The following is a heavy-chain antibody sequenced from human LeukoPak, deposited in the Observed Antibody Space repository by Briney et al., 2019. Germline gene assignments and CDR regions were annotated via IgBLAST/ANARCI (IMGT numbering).Heavy chain of an antibody. V-gene: IGHV3-23*01. J-gene: IGHJ3*01. CDR3: AREGVYSPDPSSYHRHAFDV. CDR1: GFTFSSYA. CDR2: ISGSGGST. D-gene: IGHD3-16*02. Sequence: PGGSLRLSCAASGFTFSSYAMSWVRQAPGKGLEWVSAISGSGGSTYYADSVKGRFTISRDNSKNTLYLQMNSLRAEDTAVYYCAREGVYSPDPSSYHRHAFDVWGKGTVVIVSS.